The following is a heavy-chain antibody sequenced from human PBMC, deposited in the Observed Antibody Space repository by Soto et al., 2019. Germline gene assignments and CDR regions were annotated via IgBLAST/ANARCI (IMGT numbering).Heavy chain of an antibody. J-gene: IGHJ3*02. CDR3: DRSPDI. CDR1: SGSISSGGYS. CDR2: IYHSGST. Sequence: QLQLQESGSGLVKPSQTLSLTCAVSSGSISSGGYSWSWIRQPPGNGLEWIGYIYHSGSTYYNPALKGRVTISVDRTKNQLSLKLSCVNASYTAVYYCDRSPDIWGQGQMVTVSA. V-gene: IGHV4-30-2*01.